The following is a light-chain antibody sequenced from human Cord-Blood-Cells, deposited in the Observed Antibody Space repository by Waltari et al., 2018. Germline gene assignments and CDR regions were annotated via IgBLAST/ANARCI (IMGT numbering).Light chain of an antibody. CDR1: QSVLYSSNNKNY. J-gene: IGKJ2*01. V-gene: IGKV4-1*01. CDR3: QQYYSTPYT. Sequence: DIVMPQYPDSLAVSLGDTATINCKSSQSVLYSSNNKNYLAWYQQKPGQPPKLLISWASTRESGVPDRFSGSGSGTDFTLTISSLQAEDVAVYYCQQYYSTPYTFGQGTKLEIK. CDR2: WAS.